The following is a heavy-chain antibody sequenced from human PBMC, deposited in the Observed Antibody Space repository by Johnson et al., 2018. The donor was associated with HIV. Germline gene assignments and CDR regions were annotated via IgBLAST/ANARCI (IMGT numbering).Heavy chain of an antibody. Sequence: VQLVESGGGVVQPGRSLRLSCAASGFNFNDNYMAWIRQAPGKGLEWVSLFYSDGSTHYADSVKGRFTISRDNSKNTLYLQMNSLRAEDTAIYYCAKGRYSSSWYLAGAFDIWGQGTMVTVSS. J-gene: IGHJ3*02. CDR2: FYSDGST. V-gene: IGHV3-66*01. D-gene: IGHD6-13*01. CDR3: AKGRYSSSWYLAGAFDI. CDR1: GFNFNDNY.